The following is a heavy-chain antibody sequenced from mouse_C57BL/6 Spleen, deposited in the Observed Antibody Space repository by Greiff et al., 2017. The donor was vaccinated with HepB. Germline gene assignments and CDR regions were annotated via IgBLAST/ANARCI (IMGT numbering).Heavy chain of an antibody. V-gene: IGHV1-26*01. CDR1: GYTFTDYY. Sequence: VQLKQSGPELVKPGASVKISCKASGYTFTDYYMNWVKQSHGKSLEWIGDINPNNGGTSYNQKFKGKATLTVDKSSSTAYMELRSLTSEDSAVYYCARSRDYDYFDYWGQGTTLTVSS. CDR3: ARSRDYDYFDY. CDR2: INPNNGGT. J-gene: IGHJ2*01. D-gene: IGHD2-4*01.